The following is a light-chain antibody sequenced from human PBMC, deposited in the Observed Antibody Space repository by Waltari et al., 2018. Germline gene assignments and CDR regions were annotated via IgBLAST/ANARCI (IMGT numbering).Light chain of an antibody. CDR1: ALPKQY. CDR3: QSADSSGTWV. CDR2: KDS. J-gene: IGLJ3*02. V-gene: IGLV3-25*03. Sequence: SYELTQPPSVSVSPGQTARITCSGDALPKQYAYWYQQKPGQAPVLVIYKDSERPSGIPDRFSGSSSGTTVTLTISGGQAEDEADYYCQSADSSGTWVFGGGTKLTVL.